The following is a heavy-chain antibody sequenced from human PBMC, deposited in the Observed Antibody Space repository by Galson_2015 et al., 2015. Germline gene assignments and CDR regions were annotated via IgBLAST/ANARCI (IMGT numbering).Heavy chain of an antibody. V-gene: IGHV3-53*01. CDR2: IYSGGST. D-gene: IGHD6-19*01. Sequence: LRLSCAASGSTVSSNYMSWVRQAPGRGLEWVSVIYSGGSTYYADSVKGRFTISRDNSKNTLYLQMNSLRAEDTAVYYCARGHSGWYFDYWGQGTLVTVSS. CDR3: ARGHSGWYFDY. CDR1: GSTVSSNY. J-gene: IGHJ4*02.